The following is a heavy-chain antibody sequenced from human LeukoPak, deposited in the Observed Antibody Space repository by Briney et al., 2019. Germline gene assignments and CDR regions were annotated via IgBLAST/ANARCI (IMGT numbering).Heavy chain of an antibody. Sequence: SGTLSLTCTVSGGSISSYYWSWIRQPPGKGLEWIGYIYYGGSTNYNPSLKSRVTISVDTSKNQFSLKLSSVTAADTAVYYCARDRVGQLDYWGQGTLVTVSS. CDR2: IYYGGST. D-gene: IGHD6-6*01. J-gene: IGHJ4*02. CDR1: GGSISSYY. CDR3: ARDRVGQLDY. V-gene: IGHV4-59*01.